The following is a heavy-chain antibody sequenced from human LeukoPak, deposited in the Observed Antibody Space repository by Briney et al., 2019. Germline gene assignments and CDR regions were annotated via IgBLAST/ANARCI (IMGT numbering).Heavy chain of an antibody. CDR1: GGSISSYY. CDR3: ARVHHGPYGMDV. V-gene: IGHV4-59*01. D-gene: IGHD1-14*01. CDR2: IYYSGST. J-gene: IGHJ6*02. Sequence: SETLSLTCTVSGGSISSYYWSWIRQPPGKGLEWIGYIYYSGSTNYNPSLKGRVTISVDTSKNQFSLKLSSVTAADTAVYYCARVHHGPYGMDVWGQGTTVTVSS.